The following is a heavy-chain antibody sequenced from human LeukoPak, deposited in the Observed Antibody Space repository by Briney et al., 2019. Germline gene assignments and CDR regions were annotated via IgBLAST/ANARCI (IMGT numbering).Heavy chain of an antibody. CDR1: GYXFTSYW. J-gene: IGHJ4*02. Sequence: GESLRISCKGSGYXFTSYWIRWVRQMPGKGLEWMGRIDPSDSYTNYSPSFQGHVTISTDNSISTAYLQWSSLKASDTAMYYCARLSRPTVVADFDYWGQGTLVTVSS. D-gene: IGHD4-23*01. V-gene: IGHV5-10-1*01. CDR3: ARLSRPTVVADFDY. CDR2: IDPSDSYT.